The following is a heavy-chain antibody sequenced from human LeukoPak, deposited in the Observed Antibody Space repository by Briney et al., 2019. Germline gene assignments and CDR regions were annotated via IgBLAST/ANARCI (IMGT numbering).Heavy chain of an antibody. J-gene: IGHJ4*02. CDR1: GYTFTGYY. V-gene: IGHV1-2*02. CDR3: ARVLRRAIVATILNY. Sequence: ASVKVSFKASGYTFTGYYMHWVRQAPGQGLEWMGWINPNSGGTNYAQKFQGRVTMTRDTSISTAYMELSRLRSDDTAVYYCARVLRRAIVATILNYWGQGTLVTVSS. D-gene: IGHD5-12*01. CDR2: INPNSGGT.